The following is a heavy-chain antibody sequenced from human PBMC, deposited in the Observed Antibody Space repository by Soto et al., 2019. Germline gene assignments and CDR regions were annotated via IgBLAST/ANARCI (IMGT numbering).Heavy chain of an antibody. CDR2: IYYSGPT. Sequence: PSETLSLTCTLPDASVTSASYFWDWIRQPPGKGLEWIGRIYYSGPTYNNPSLKSRVSLSVDTSKNQFSLRLNSVTAADTAVYFCARRRKNSGYYSRAFDYWGQGTLVTVSS. J-gene: IGHJ4*02. CDR1: DASVTSASYF. CDR3: ARRRKNSGYYSRAFDY. D-gene: IGHD3-22*01. V-gene: IGHV4-39*01.